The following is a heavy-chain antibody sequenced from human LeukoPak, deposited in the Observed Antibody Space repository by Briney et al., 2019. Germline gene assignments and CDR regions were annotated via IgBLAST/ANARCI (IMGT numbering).Heavy chain of an antibody. V-gene: IGHV3-23*01. D-gene: IGHD6-25*01. CDR2: ISAGGGDT. CDR1: GFTFSSYA. Sequence: GGSLRLSCAASGFTFSSYAMSWVRQAPGKGLEWVSGISAGGGDTFYADSVKGRFTISRDNSKITLYLQMNSLRAEDTAVYYCAKDLAAADYWGQGTLVTVSS. J-gene: IGHJ4*02. CDR3: AKDLAAADY.